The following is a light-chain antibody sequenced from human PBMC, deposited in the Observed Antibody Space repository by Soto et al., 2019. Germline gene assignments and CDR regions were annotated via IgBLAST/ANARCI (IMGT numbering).Light chain of an antibody. CDR3: NSYAGSNNVV. Sequence: QSVLTQPPSASGSPGQSVTISCTGTSSDVGYYNYVSWYQHHPGKAPKLMIYEVTKWPSGVPDRFSGSKSGNTASLTVSGLQAEDEADYYCNSYAGSNNVVFGRGTKLTVL. CDR2: EVT. CDR1: SSDVGYYNY. V-gene: IGLV2-8*01. J-gene: IGLJ2*01.